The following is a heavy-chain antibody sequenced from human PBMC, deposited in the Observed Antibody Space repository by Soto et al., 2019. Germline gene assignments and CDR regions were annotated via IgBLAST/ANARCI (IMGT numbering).Heavy chain of an antibody. CDR2: IYYSGIS. J-gene: IGHJ6*02. CDR1: GGSTSSGGFY. D-gene: IGHD5-18*01. CDR3: ARNGYTYGMDV. Sequence: PSETLSLTCTVSGGSTSSGGFYWSWIRQHPGKGLEWIGYIYYSGISYYNPSLKSRVSISLDTSRNQFSVPLNSVTAADTAVYYCARNGYTYGMDVWGQGATVTVSS. V-gene: IGHV4-31*03.